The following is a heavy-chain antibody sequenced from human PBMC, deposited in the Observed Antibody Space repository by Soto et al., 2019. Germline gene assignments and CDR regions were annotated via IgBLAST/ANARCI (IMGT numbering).Heavy chain of an antibody. CDR1: GGSFSGYY. J-gene: IGHJ3*02. CDR3: ARDLPLYTGVFDM. V-gene: IGHV4-34*01. D-gene: IGHD2-2*02. Sequence: PSETLSLTCAVYGGSFSGYYWTWIRQPPGTGLEWIGEINHSGSTNYNPSLKSRVTISVDTSKNQFSLKLTSVTAADTAVYYCARDLPLYTGVFDMWGQGTMVTVSS. CDR2: INHSGST.